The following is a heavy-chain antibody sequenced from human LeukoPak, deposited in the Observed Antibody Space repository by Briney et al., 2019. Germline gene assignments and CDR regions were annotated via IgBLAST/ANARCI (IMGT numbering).Heavy chain of an antibody. CDR3: ASEENYYDSSGYPLDY. CDR1: GYTFTGYY. D-gene: IGHD3-22*01. CDR2: INPNSGGT. J-gene: IGHJ4*02. V-gene: IGHV1-2*06. Sequence: ASVTVSCKASGYTFTGYYMHWVRQAPGQGLEWMGRINPNSGGTNYAQKFQGRVTMTRDTSISTAYMELSRLRSDDTAVYYCASEENYYDSSGYPLDYWGQGTLVTVSS.